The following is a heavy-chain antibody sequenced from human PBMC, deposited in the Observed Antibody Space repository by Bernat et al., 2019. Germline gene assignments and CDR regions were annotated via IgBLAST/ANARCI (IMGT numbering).Heavy chain of an antibody. D-gene: IGHD2-8*02. CDR2: LSGSGGDT. CDR3: AKRTSGYCTGGNCYHASDY. J-gene: IGHJ4*02. V-gene: IGHV3-23*04. CDR1: GFTFSSHA. Sequence: EVQLVESGGGLVQPGGSLRLSCAASGFTFSSHAMSWVRQAPGKGLEWVSGLSGSGGDTNYADSVKGRFTISRDNSKNTLYLQMNSLRAEDTAVYYCAKRTSGYCTGGNCYHASDYWGQGALVTVSS.